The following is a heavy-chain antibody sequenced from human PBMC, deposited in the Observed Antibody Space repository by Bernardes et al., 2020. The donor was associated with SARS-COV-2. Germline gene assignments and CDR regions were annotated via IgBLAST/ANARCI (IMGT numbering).Heavy chain of an antibody. Sequence: VGSLRLSCEVFGFVFSDYAMTWVRRPPGKGLECVAVISGSGGTTYYAESVKGRFTVSRDNSKNTLYLQMNGLRADDTAAYYCAKDMDYYYESRGQVGFDHWGQGILVTVSS. J-gene: IGHJ4*02. CDR2: ISGSGGTT. CDR3: AKDMDYYYESRGQVGFDH. V-gene: IGHV3-23*01. CDR1: GFVFSDYA. D-gene: IGHD3-22*01.